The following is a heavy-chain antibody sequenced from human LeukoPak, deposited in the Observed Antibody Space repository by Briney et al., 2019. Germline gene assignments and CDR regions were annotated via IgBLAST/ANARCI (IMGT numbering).Heavy chain of an antibody. Sequence: GASVKVSCKASGYTFTSYGINWVRQATGQGLEWMGWMNPNSGNTGYAQKFQGRVTMTRNTSISTAYMELSSLRSEDTAVYYCATYYDFWSYPYYYYYYGMDVWGQGTTVTVSS. CDR2: MNPNSGNT. V-gene: IGHV1-8*02. D-gene: IGHD3-3*01. CDR3: ATYYDFWSYPYYYYYYGMDV. CDR1: GYTFTSYG. J-gene: IGHJ6*02.